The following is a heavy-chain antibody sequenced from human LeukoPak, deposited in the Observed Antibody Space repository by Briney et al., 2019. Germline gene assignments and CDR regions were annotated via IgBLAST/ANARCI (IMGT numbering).Heavy chain of an antibody. J-gene: IGHJ4*02. V-gene: IGHV3-21*01. CDR3: ARAVTLVRGVFMGNFGY. D-gene: IGHD3-10*01. CDR2: M. Sequence: GGSLRLSCAASEFTFSSYTMNWVRQAPGKGLEWVYMYYADSVKGRFTISRDNAKNSLYLQMNSLRAEDTAVYYCARAVTLVRGVFMGNFGYWGQGTLVTVSS. CDR1: EFTFSSYT.